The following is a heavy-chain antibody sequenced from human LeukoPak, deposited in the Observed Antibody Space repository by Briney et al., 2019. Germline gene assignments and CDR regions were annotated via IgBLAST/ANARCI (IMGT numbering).Heavy chain of an antibody. CDR2: IYYSGST. J-gene: IGHJ4*02. CDR1: GGSISSYY. CDR3: ARHGLSRDGYNYDQYYFDY. D-gene: IGHD5-24*01. V-gene: IGHV4-59*08. Sequence: KPSETLSLTWTAPGGSISSYYWSWNRQPPGKGLEWIGYIYYSGSTNYNPSLKSRVTIPVDTSKNQFSLKLSSVTAADTAVYYCARHGLSRDGYNYDQYYFDYWGQGTLVTVSS.